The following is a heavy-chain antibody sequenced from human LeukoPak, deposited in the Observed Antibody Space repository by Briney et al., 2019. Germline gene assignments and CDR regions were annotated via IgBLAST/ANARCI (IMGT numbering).Heavy chain of an antibody. CDR1: GGSFSGYY. J-gene: IGHJ4*02. D-gene: IGHD3-10*01. CDR2: INHSGST. V-gene: IGHV4-34*01. Sequence: SETLSLTCAVYGGSFSGYYWSWIRQPPGKGLEWIGEINHSGSTNYNPSLKSRVTISVDTSKNQFSLKLSSVTAADTAVYYCARGRYIDSGIDSGSYNVFDYWGQGTLVAVSS. CDR3: ARGRYIDSGIDSGSYNVFDY.